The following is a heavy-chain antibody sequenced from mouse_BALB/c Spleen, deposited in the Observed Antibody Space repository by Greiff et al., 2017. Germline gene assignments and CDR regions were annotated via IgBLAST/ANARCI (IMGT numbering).Heavy chain of an antibody. J-gene: IGHJ3*01. CDR1: GFNIKDTY. V-gene: IGHV14-3*02. D-gene: IGHD2-10*01. CDR2: IDPANGNT. CDR3: APYHFAY. Sequence: VHVKQSGAELVKPGASVKLSCTASGFNIKDTYMHWVKQRPEQGLEWIGRIDPANGNTKYDPKFQGKATITADTSSNTAYLQLSSLTSEDTAVYYCAPYHFAYWGQGTLVTVSA.